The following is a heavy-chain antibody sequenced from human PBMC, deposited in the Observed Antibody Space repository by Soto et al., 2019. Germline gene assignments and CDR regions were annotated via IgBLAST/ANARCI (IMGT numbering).Heavy chain of an antibody. CDR1: GASVTSSTYY. D-gene: IGHD4-4*01. V-gene: IGHV4-39*01. Sequence: QLQLQESGPGLVKPSETLSLTCTVSGASVTSSTYYWAWIRQPPGKGLEWVGSIHHDGNTYYNPSRKSRVTLPIDTSTHQFSLRLRSMTASDPAVFYCATPRDYHNYLGALGVWGQGTMVTVSS. CDR3: ATPRDYHNYLGALGV. J-gene: IGHJ3*01. CDR2: IHHDGNT.